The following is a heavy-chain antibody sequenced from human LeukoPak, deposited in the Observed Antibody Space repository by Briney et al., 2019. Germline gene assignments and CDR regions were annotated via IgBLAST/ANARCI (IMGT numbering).Heavy chain of an antibody. D-gene: IGHD3-22*01. V-gene: IGHV1-18*01. CDR3: ARVSYYDSSGYMWHDAFDI. CDR1: GYTFTSYG. J-gene: IGHJ3*02. CDR2: ISAYNGNT. Sequence: GASVKVSCKASGYTFTSYGISWVRQAPGQGLEWMGWISAYNGNTNYAQKFQGRVTMTRDTSISTAYMELSRLRSDDTAVYYCARVSYYDSSGYMWHDAFDIWGQGTMVTVSS.